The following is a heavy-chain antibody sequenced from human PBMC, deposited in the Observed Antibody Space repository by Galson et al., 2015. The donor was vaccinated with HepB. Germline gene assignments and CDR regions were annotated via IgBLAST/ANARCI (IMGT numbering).Heavy chain of an antibody. CDR3: AHRGHHRGYSSGAFDI. CDR2: IYWDDDK. Sequence: PALVKPTQTLTLTCTFSGFSLSTSGVGVGWIRQPPGKALEWLALIYWDDDKRYSPSLKCRLTITKDTSKNQVVLTMTNMDPVDTATYYCAHRGHHRGYSSGAFDIWGQGTMVTVSS. D-gene: IGHD6-19*01. CDR1: GFSLSTSGVG. V-gene: IGHV2-5*02. J-gene: IGHJ3*02.